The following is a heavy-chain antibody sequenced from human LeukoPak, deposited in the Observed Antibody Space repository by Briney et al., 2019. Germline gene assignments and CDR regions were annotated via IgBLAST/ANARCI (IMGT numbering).Heavy chain of an antibody. V-gene: IGHV4-34*01. D-gene: IGHD5-12*01. J-gene: IGHJ4*02. CDR2: INHSGST. CDR3: ARGYSGYDRFFDY. CDR1: GGSFSGYY. Sequence: PSETLSLTCAVYGGSFSGYYWSWIRQPPGKGLEWIGEINHSGSTNYNPSLKSRVTISVDTSKNQFSLKLSSVTAADTAVYYCARGYSGYDRFFDYWGQGTLATVSS.